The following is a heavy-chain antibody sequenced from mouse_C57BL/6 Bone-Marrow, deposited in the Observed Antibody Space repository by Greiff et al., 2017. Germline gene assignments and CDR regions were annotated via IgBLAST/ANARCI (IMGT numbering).Heavy chain of an antibody. J-gene: IGHJ3*01. CDR1: GFNIKDYY. CDR2: IDPEDGDT. D-gene: IGHD2-1*01. V-gene: IGHV14-1*01. CDR3: TTCYGNYAGFAY. Sequence: EVQLQQSGAELVRPGASVKLSCTASGFNIKDYYMHWVKQRPEQGLEWLGRIDPEDGDTEYAPKFQGKATMTADTSSNTAYLQLSSLTSEDTAVYYCTTCYGNYAGFAYWGQGTLVTVSA.